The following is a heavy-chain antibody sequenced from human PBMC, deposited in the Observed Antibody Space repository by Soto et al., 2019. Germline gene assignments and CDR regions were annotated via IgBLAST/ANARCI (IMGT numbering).Heavy chain of an antibody. CDR2: IIPIFGTA. Sequence: ASVKVSCKASGGTFSSYAISWVRQAPGQGLEWMGGIIPIFGTANYAQKFQGRVTITADESTSTAYMELSSLRSEDTAVYYCARDGYYDSSGSLDYWGQGTLVTVSS. CDR1: GGTFSSYA. D-gene: IGHD3-22*01. J-gene: IGHJ4*02. V-gene: IGHV1-69*13. CDR3: ARDGYYDSSGSLDY.